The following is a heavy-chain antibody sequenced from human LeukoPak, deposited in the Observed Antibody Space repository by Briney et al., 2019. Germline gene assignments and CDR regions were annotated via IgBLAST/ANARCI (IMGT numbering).Heavy chain of an antibody. CDR3: ARMSGGYYFVDY. J-gene: IGHJ4*02. CDR2: IYSGGST. D-gene: IGHD3-10*01. CDR1: GFTFSSNY. Sequence: PGGSLRFSCASSGFTFSSNYRTWRRQAPGKGLEGFSVIYSGGSTYYADSVKGRFTISRDNSKNALYLQMNSLRAEGTAVYYWARMSGGYYFVDYWGQGTLVTVSS. V-gene: IGHV3-53*01.